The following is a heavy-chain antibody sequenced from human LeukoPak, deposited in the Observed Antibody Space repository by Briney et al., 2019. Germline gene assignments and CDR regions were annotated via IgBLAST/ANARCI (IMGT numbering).Heavy chain of an antibody. CDR3: ARGESVIAAAGNTNWFDP. Sequence: TSQTLSLTCTVSGGSISTDNYWSWIRQPAGKGLEWIGRIYTSGSTNYNPSLKSRVTISVDTSKNQFSLKLSSVTAADTAVYYCARGESVIAAAGNTNWFDPWGQGTLVTVSS. J-gene: IGHJ5*02. CDR2: IYTSGST. CDR1: GGSISTDNY. D-gene: IGHD6-13*01. V-gene: IGHV4-61*02.